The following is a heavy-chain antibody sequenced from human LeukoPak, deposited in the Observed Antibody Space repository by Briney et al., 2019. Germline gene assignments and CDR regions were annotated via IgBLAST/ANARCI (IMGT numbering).Heavy chain of an antibody. J-gene: IGHJ5*02. CDR1: GFTFSSYA. CDR2: ISGSGGST. Sequence: PGGSLRLSCAASGFTFSSYAMSWVRQAPGKGLDWVSAISGSGGSTYYADSVKGRFTISRDNSKNTLYLQMNSLRAEDTAVYYCAKLPLQDYRGNWFDPWGQGTLVTVSS. V-gene: IGHV3-23*01. D-gene: IGHD4-11*01. CDR3: AKLPLQDYRGNWFDP.